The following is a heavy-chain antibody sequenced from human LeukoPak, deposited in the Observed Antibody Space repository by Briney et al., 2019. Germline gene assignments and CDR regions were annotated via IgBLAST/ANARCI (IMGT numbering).Heavy chain of an antibody. J-gene: IGHJ4*02. Sequence: GGSLRLSCAASGFTFSSYAMSWVRQAPGKGLEWVSYISSSSSTIYYADSVKGRFTISRDNAKNSLYLQMNSLRAEDTAVYYCARDRHRYSYDTGGYPPYWGQGTLVTVSS. CDR2: ISSSSSTI. D-gene: IGHD3-22*01. CDR3: ARDRHRYSYDTGGYPPY. V-gene: IGHV3-48*01. CDR1: GFTFSSYA.